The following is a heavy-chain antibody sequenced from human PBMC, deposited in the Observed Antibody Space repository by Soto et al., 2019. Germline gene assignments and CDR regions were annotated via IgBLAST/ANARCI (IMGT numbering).Heavy chain of an antibody. D-gene: IGHD6-6*01. Sequence: QVQLQESGPGLVKPSQTLSLTCTVSGGSISSGDYYWSWVRQPPGKGLEWIGYIYYSGNTYYNPSLNSRVFMSVGTSKRQVSLILNSVTAADTAVYYCALYSTSSASDDYAFDIWGAGTMVSGSS. CDR3: ALYSTSSASDDYAFDI. CDR1: GGSISSGDYY. J-gene: IGHJ3*02. CDR2: IYYSGNT. V-gene: IGHV4-30-4*01.